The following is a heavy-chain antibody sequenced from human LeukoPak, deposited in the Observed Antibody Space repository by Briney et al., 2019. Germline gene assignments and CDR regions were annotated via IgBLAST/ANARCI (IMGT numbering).Heavy chain of an antibody. V-gene: IGHV3-23*01. D-gene: IGHD4-17*01. CDR2: ISGSGGST. Sequence: GGSLRLSCAASGFAFSNYAMSWVRQAPGKGLEWVSAISGSGGSTYYADSVKGRFTISRDNSKSTLYLQMDSLRAEDTAIYYCANDYGDYEVYFDYWGQGTLVTVSS. CDR1: GFAFSNYA. J-gene: IGHJ4*02. CDR3: ANDYGDYEVYFDY.